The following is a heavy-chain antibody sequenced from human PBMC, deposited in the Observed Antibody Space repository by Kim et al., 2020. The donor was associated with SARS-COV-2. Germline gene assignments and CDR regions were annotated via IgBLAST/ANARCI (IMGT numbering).Heavy chain of an antibody. Sequence: SETLSLTCTVSGYSISSGYYWGWIRQPPGKGLEWIGSIYHSGSTYYNPSLKSRVTISVDTSKNQFYLKLSSVTAGDTAVYYCARRPDVGGTTWGAFDIWGQGTMVTVSS. CDR3: ARRPDVGGTTWGAFDI. CDR2: IYHSGST. V-gene: IGHV4-38-2*02. J-gene: IGHJ3*02. CDR1: GYSISSGYY. D-gene: IGHD1-26*01.